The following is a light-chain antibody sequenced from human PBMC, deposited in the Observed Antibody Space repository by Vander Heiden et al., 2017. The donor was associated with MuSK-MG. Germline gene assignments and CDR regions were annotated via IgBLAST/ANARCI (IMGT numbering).Light chain of an antibody. CDR2: AVD. J-gene: IGLJ2*01. V-gene: IGLV1-40*01. Sequence: QSVLMQPPSASGAPGQRVTMSCTGSCSTIGAGYDIPRYQQLPGTAPKLLIYAVDNRPSGVPARFSGSGSGTSASLAITGLQAEDEAIYFCQSFDSSLSVVVFGGGTKLTVL. CDR3: QSFDSSLSVVV. CDR1: CSTIGAGYD.